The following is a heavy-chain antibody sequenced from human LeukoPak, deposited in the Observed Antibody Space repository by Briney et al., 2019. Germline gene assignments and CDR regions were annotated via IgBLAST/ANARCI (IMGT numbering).Heavy chain of an antibody. J-gene: IGHJ4*02. CDR1: GFTFSSYW. D-gene: IGHD6-19*01. Sequence: GGSLRLSGAASGFTFSSYWMTWVRQAPGKGLEWVANIKQDGIEKYYVDSVKGRFTISRDDAKNSLYLQMNSLRAEDTAVYYCARDQQQWLALDYWGRGTLVTVSS. CDR2: IKQDGIEK. CDR3: ARDQQQWLALDY. V-gene: IGHV3-7*04.